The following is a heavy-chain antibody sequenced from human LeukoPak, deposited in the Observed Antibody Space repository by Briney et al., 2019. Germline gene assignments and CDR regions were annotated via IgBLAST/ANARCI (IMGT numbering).Heavy chain of an antibody. Sequence: SQTLSLTCTVSGGSISSGGYYWSWIRQHPGKGLEWIGYIYYSGSTYYNPSLKSRVTISVDTSKNQFSLKLSSVTAADTAVYYCARGTIVVVTAILSDAFDIWGQGTMVTVSS. D-gene: IGHD2-21*02. V-gene: IGHV4-31*03. CDR2: IYYSGST. J-gene: IGHJ3*02. CDR1: GGSISSGGYY. CDR3: ARGTIVVVTAILSDAFDI.